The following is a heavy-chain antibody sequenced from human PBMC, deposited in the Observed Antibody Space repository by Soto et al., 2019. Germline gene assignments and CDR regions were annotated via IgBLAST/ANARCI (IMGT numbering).Heavy chain of an antibody. CDR1: GGSINSGGYY. V-gene: IGHV4-31*03. CDR3: ARSVFP. Sequence: QVQLQESGPGLVKPSQTLSLTCTVSGGSINSGGYYWNWIRQHPGKGLEWIEYIYYSGRTYYNPPLTSRVTLSVDTSQNQCSLKLVSVTAADTAVYYCARSVFPWGQGTLVTVSS. J-gene: IGHJ5*02. CDR2: IYYSGRT.